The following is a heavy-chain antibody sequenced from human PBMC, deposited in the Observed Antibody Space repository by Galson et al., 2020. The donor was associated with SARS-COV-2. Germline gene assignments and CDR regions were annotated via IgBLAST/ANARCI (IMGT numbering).Heavy chain of an antibody. Sequence: ASETLSLTCTVSGGSISSGGYYCSWLRQHPGKGLEWIGYTYYSGSTYYNPSPKRRVTISVDTSKNQFSLKLSAVTAAHTAVYYCARDPGIAAAGTGGYFDYWGQGTLVTVSS. CDR3: ARDPGIAAAGTGGYFDY. V-gene: IGHV4-31*03. CDR2: TYYSGST. D-gene: IGHD6-13*01. CDR1: GGSISSGGYY. J-gene: IGHJ4*02.